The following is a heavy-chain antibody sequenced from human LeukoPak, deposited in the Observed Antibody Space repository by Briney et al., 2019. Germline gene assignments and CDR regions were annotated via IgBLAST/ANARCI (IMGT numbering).Heavy chain of an antibody. CDR2: ISSSSSTI. V-gene: IGHV3-48*04. J-gene: IGHJ6*02. CDR1: GFTFSSYS. D-gene: IGHD5-18*01. Sequence: GGSLRLSCAASGFTFSSYSMNWVRQAPGKGLEWVSYISSSSSTIYYADSVKGRFTISRDNAKNSLYLQMNSLRAEDTAVYYCAREMGTAMVTRYYYYGMDVWSQGTTVTVSS. CDR3: AREMGTAMVTRYYYYGMDV.